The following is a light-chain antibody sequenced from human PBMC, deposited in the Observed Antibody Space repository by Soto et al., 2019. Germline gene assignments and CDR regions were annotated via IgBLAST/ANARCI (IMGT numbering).Light chain of an antibody. CDR1: QSVSSY. Sequence: EIVLTQSPATLSLSPGERATLSCRASQSVSSYLAWYQQKPGQAPRLLIYDASSRATGIPARFSGSGSGTDFTLTISSLAPEDFDVYYCQQRSNSFTFGPGTKVDIK. CDR3: QQRSNSFT. V-gene: IGKV3-11*01. J-gene: IGKJ3*01. CDR2: DAS.